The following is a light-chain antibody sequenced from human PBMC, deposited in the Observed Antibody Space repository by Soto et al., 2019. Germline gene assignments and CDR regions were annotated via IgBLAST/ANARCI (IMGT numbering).Light chain of an antibody. V-gene: IGLV1-40*01. Sequence: QSVLTQPTSVSGAPGQRVTISCTGSSSNIGAGYDVHWYQQLPGTAPKLLIYGNSNRPSGVPDRFSGSKSDTSASLAITGLQAEDEADYYCQSYDSTLSGSYVFGTGTKLTVL. CDR3: QSYDSTLSGSYV. CDR2: GNS. J-gene: IGLJ1*01. CDR1: SSNIGAGYD.